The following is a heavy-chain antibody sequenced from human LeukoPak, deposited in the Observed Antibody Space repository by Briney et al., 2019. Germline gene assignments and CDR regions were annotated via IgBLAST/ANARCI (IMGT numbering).Heavy chain of an antibody. J-gene: IGHJ4*02. Sequence: PWASVKVSCKASGYTFTSYYMHWVRQAPGQGLEWMGIINPSGGSTSYAQKFQGRVTMTRDMSTSTVYMELSSLRSEDTAVYYCARDGTYYDILTGYIKSYYFDYWGQGTLVTVSS. CDR3: ARDGTYYDILTGYIKSYYFDY. CDR2: INPSGGST. V-gene: IGHV1-46*01. D-gene: IGHD3-9*01. CDR1: GYTFTSYY.